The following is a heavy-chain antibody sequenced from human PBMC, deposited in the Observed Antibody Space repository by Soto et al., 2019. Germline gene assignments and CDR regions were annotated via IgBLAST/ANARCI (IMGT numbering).Heavy chain of an antibody. J-gene: IGHJ5*02. V-gene: IGHV1-69*13. Sequence: SVEVSFKASGGPFSSYAISLVRQAPGQGLEWMGGIIPIFGTANYAQKFQGRVTITADGSTSTAYMELSSLRSEDTAVYYCARVSSSGWYHWFDPWGQGTLVTVSS. D-gene: IGHD6-19*01. CDR1: GGPFSSYA. CDR3: ARVSSSGWYHWFDP. CDR2: IIPIFGTA.